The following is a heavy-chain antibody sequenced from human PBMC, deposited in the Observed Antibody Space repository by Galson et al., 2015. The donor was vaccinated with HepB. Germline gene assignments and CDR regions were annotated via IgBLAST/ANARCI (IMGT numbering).Heavy chain of an antibody. CDR2: ISSSSSYI. D-gene: IGHD6-13*01. J-gene: IGHJ5*02. Sequence: SLRLSCAASGFTFSSYSMNWVRQAPGKGLEWVSSISSSSSYIYYADSVKGRFTISRDNAKNSLYLQMSSLRAEDTAVYYCARNQKPGYSSSWFPNWFDPWGQGTLVTVSS. V-gene: IGHV3-21*01. CDR3: ARNQKPGYSSSWFPNWFDP. CDR1: GFTFSSYS.